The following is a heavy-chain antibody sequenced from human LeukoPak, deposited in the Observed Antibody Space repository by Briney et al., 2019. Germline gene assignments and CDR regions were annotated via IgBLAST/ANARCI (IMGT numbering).Heavy chain of an antibody. V-gene: IGHV4-39*07. CDR2: IHYSGST. CDR3: ASLSPRWIQLWHWYFDL. J-gene: IGHJ2*01. Sequence: PSETLSLTCTVSGGSISSSSYYWGWVRQPPGKGLEWIGSIHYSGSTYYNPSLKSGVTISVDTSKNQFSLKLSSVTAADTAVYYCASLSPRWIQLWHWYFDLWGRGTLVTVSS. D-gene: IGHD5-18*01. CDR1: GGSISSSSYY.